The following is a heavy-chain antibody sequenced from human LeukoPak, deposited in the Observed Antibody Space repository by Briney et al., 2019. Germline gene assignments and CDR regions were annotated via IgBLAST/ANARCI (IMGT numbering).Heavy chain of an antibody. CDR1: GGSISNYY. Sequence: SETLSLTCTVSGGSISNYYWSWIRQPPGKGLEWIGYIYYSGSTNYNPSLESRVTISVDASKNQFSLKLSSVTAADTAVYFCARHQGHDFYDSSGFYSFDYWGQGTLVAVSS. CDR3: ARHQGHDFYDSSGFYSFDY. V-gene: IGHV4-59*08. D-gene: IGHD3-22*01. J-gene: IGHJ4*02. CDR2: IYYSGST.